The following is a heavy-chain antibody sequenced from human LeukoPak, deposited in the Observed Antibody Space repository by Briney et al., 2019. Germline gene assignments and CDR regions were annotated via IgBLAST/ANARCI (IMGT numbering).Heavy chain of an antibody. CDR2: ISFDGSSK. V-gene: IGHV3-30-3*01. D-gene: IGHD4-17*01. CDR1: GFTFSSYA. Sequence: GGSLRLSCAASGFTFSSYAMHWVRQAPGKGLEWVAVISFDGSSKYYADSVKGRFTISRDNSKNTLYLQVNSLRAEDTAVYYCARGAAYGDYGSIDYWGQGTLVIVSS. CDR3: ARGAAYGDYGSIDY. J-gene: IGHJ4*02.